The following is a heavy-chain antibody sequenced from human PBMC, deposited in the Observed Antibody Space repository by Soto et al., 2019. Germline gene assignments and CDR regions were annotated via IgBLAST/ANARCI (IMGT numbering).Heavy chain of an antibody. D-gene: IGHD6-13*01. CDR3: ARYRREAVAGYTLDN. CDR1: GGSISSNY. Sequence: PWETLSLTCTVPGGSISSNYWTWIRQPPGKGLEWIGYVYNSGSTNYNPSLKSRVTISEDTSKSQFSLKVNSMTAADTAVYYCARYRREAVAGYTLDNWGQGILVTVSS. CDR2: VYNSGST. J-gene: IGHJ4*02. V-gene: IGHV4-59*01.